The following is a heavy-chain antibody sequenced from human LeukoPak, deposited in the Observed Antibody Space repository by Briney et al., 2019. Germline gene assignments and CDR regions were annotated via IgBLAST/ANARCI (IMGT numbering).Heavy chain of an antibody. CDR3: ARTFFYGSGTFQHAFDI. V-gene: IGHV4-4*02. D-gene: IGHD3-10*01. CDR1: GGSVRSSTW. J-gene: IGHJ3*02. CDR2: IYYNGTA. Sequence: SGTLSLTCAVSGGSVRSSTWWSWVRQSPGKGLEWIGDIYYNGTANLNPSFTSRVTMSVDKSKDQFSLRLTSVTAADTGVYFCARTFFYGSGTFQHAFDIWGQGTVVIVSS.